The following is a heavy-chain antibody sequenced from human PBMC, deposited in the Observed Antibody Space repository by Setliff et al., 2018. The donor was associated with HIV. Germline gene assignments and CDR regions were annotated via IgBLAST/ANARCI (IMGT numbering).Heavy chain of an antibody. CDR1: GDSISSYS. CDR3: ARRVLQDSTITSSNWFDS. D-gene: IGHD2-2*01. CDR2: VYASGET. V-gene: IGHV4-4*09. J-gene: IGHJ5*01. Sequence: SETLSLTCTVSGDSISSYSWNWIRQPPGRGLEWIGYVYASGETNYNPSLKSRATMSTDTSRNQFFLNLNYATAADTAVYFCARRVLQDSTITSSNWFDSWGQGTLVTVPQ.